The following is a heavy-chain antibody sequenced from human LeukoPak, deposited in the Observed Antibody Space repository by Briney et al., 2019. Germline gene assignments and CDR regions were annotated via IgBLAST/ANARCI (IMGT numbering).Heavy chain of an antibody. CDR1: GGSFSGYY. Sequence: PSETLSLTCAVYGGSFSGYYWSWIRQPPGKGLEWIGEINHSGSTNYNPSLKSRVTISVDTSKNQFSLKLSSVTAADTAVYYCARGAWGYSSSWRRGHYFNYWGQGTLVTVSS. V-gene: IGHV4-34*01. D-gene: IGHD6-13*01. CDR3: ARGAWGYSSSWRRGHYFNY. J-gene: IGHJ4*02. CDR2: INHSGST.